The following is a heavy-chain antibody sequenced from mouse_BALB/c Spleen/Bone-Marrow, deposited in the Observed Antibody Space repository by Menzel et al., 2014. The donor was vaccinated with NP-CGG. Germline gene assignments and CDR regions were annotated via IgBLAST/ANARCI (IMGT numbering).Heavy chain of an antibody. J-gene: IGHJ2*01. CDR1: GYSFTGYY. CDR3: ARGIYYGGYFDY. D-gene: IGHD1-1*01. V-gene: IGHV1-31*01. CDR2: INPYNGAT. Sequence: VQLKESGPELVKPGASVKISCKASGYSFTGYYMHWVKQSHVKSLEWIGRINPYNGATSYNQNFKDKASLTVDKCSSTAYMELHSLTSEDSAVYYCARGIYYGGYFDYWGQGTTLTVSS.